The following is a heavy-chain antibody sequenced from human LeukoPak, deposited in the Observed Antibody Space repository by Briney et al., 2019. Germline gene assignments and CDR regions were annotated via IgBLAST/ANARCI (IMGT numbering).Heavy chain of an antibody. J-gene: IGHJ4*02. CDR2: IKSDGSST. D-gene: IGHD3-22*01. CDR3: ARGPPYYYDSSAFDY. Sequence: PGRSLRLSCAASGFTFSSYWMYWVRQAPGKGLVWVSRIKSDGSSTTYADSVKGRFTISRDNAKNTLYLQMNSLRAEDTAVYYCARGPPYYYDSSAFDYWGQGTLVTFSS. CDR1: GFTFSSYW. V-gene: IGHV3-74*01.